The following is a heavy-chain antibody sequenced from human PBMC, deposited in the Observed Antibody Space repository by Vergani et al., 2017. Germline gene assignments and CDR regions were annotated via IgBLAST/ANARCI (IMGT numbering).Heavy chain of an antibody. V-gene: IGHV3-33*01. CDR1: GFTFSSYG. J-gene: IGHJ4*02. CDR3: ARESGGSGWSSRFDY. Sequence: VQLVESGGGLVQPGRSLRLSCAASGFTFSSYGMHWVRQAPGKGLEWVAVIWYDGSNKYYADSVKGRFTISRDNSKNTLYLQMNSLRAEDTAVYYCARESGGSGWSSRFDYWGQGTLVTVSS. D-gene: IGHD6-19*01. CDR2: IWYDGSNK.